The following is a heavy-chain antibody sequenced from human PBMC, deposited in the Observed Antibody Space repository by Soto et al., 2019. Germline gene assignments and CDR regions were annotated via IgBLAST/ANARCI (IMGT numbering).Heavy chain of an antibody. D-gene: IGHD4-17*01. V-gene: IGHV3-48*02. Sequence: EVQLVESGGGLVQPGGSLRLSCAASGFTFSSYSMNWVRQAPGKGLEWVSYISSSSSTIYYADSVKGRFTISRDNAKNSLYLQMNSLRDEDTAVYYCARDYCDYYYYYVMDVWGQGTTVTVSS. CDR1: GFTFSSYS. CDR2: ISSSSSTI. CDR3: ARDYCDYYYYYVMDV. J-gene: IGHJ6*02.